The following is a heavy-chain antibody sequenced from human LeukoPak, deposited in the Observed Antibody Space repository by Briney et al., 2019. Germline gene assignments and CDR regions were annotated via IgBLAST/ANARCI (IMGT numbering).Heavy chain of an antibody. V-gene: IGHV3-48*01. Sequence: GGSLRLSCAASGFTFSSYSMNWVRQAPGKGLEWVSYISSSSSTIYYADSVKGRFTISRDNAKNSLYLQMNSLRAEDTAVYYCARMTTGDWFDPWGQGTLVTVSS. J-gene: IGHJ5*02. CDR2: ISSSSSTI. CDR3: ARMTTGDWFDP. D-gene: IGHD4-11*01. CDR1: GFTFSSYS.